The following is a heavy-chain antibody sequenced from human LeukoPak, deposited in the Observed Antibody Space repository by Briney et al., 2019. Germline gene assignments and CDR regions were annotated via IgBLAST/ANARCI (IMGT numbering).Heavy chain of an antibody. D-gene: IGHD3-22*01. CDR2: IRYAGSNK. CDR3: AKKWSGDYDSSGINDAFDI. Sequence: GGSLRLSCAASGFTFSSYAMHWVRQAPGKGLEWVAFIRYAGSNKYYADSMKGRFTISRDNSKNTLYLQMNSLRAEDTAVYYCAKKWSGDYDSSGINDAFDIWGQGTMVTVSS. V-gene: IGHV3-30*02. CDR1: GFTFSSYA. J-gene: IGHJ3*02.